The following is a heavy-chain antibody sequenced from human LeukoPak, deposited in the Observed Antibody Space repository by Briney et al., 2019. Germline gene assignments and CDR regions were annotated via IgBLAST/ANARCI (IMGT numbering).Heavy chain of an antibody. Sequence: SETLSLTCTVSGGSISSYYWSWIRQPPGKGLEWIGYIYYSGSTNYNPSLKSRVTISVDTSKNQFSLKLSSVTAADTAVYYCARRDGGNTGAFDIWGQGTMVTVSS. CDR3: ARRDGGNTGAFDI. CDR1: GGSISSYY. J-gene: IGHJ3*02. D-gene: IGHD4-23*01. V-gene: IGHV4-59*12. CDR2: IYYSGST.